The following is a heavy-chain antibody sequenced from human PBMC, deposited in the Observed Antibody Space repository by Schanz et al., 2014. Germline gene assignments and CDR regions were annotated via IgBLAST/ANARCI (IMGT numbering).Heavy chain of an antibody. V-gene: IGHV3-11*01. D-gene: IGHD3-10*01. Sequence: QVQLVESGGGLVKPGGSLRLSCAASGFIFNDYYMNWIRQAPGKGLEWLSYISRDGTTSYYADSVKGRFTISRHSFKNALYLQLNSLRAEDTAVYYCARSPNRGISHYYYYGMDVWGQGTTVTVSS. CDR2: ISRDGTTS. J-gene: IGHJ6*02. CDR1: GFIFNDYY. CDR3: ARSPNRGISHYYYYGMDV.